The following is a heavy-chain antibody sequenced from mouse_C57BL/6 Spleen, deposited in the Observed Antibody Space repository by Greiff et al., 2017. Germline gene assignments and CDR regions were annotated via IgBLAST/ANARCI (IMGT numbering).Heavy chain of an antibody. CDR1: GYTFTDYE. D-gene: IGHD2-5*01. Sequence: QVQLQQSGAELVRPGASVTLSCKASGYTFTDYEMHWVKQTPVHGLEWIGAIDPETGGTAYNQKFQGKAILTADKSSSTAYMELRSLTSEDSAVYYCVYSNYERYFDVWGTGTTVTVSS. V-gene: IGHV1-15*01. J-gene: IGHJ1*03. CDR2: IDPETGGT. CDR3: VYSNYERYFDV.